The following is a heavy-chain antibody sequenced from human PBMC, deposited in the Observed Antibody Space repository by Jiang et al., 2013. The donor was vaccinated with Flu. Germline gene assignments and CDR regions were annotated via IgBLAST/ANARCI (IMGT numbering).Heavy chain of an antibody. V-gene: IGHV3-7*01. Sequence: WMSWVRQAPGKGLEWVANIKQDGSEKYYVDSVKGRFTISRDNAKNSLYLQMNSLRAEDTAVYYCARVTVLLWFGELFPDAFDIWGQGTMVTVSS. J-gene: IGHJ3*02. CDR2: IKQDGSEK. CDR3: ARVTVLLWFGELFPDAFDI. D-gene: IGHD3-10*01. CDR1: W.